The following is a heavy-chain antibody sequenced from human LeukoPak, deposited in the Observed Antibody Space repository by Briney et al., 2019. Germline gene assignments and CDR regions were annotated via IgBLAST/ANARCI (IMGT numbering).Heavy chain of an antibody. V-gene: IGHV3-23*01. CDR1: GFTFSNYD. CDR2: TSGSGGST. CDR3: ATYSYGDYVGNY. J-gene: IGHJ4*02. D-gene: IGHD4-17*01. Sequence: TGGSLRLSCAVSGFTFSNYDMSWVRQAPGKGLEWVSGTSGSGGSTYYVDSVKGRFTISRDNSKNTLYLQMNSLRAEDTAVYYCATYSYGDYVGNYWGQGTLVTVSS.